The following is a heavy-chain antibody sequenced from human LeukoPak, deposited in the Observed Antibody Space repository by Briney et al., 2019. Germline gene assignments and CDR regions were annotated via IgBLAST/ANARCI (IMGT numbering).Heavy chain of an antibody. CDR3: ARDKIGYYDSSSREWFDP. V-gene: IGHV4-61*02. J-gene: IGHJ5*02. CDR2: VGTSGST. D-gene: IGHD3-22*01. CDR1: GGSISSNSYS. Sequence: TLSLTCTVSGGSISSNSYSWSCIRQPAGKGLRWTGRVGTSGSTNYNPSLKSRVTISVDTSKKQFSLKLSSVTAADTAVYYCARDKIGYYDSSSREWFDPWGQGTLVTVSS.